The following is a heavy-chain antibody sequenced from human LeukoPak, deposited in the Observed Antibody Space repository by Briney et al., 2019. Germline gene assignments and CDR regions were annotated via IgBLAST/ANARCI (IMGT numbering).Heavy chain of an antibody. CDR2: ISAYTGRT. CDR3: AREEFGRIGVGVY. Sequence: ASVKVSCKGSGYTFTSYDIIWVRQAPGQGLECVGLISAYTGRTEYAQKFQGRVIMTTDSATSTAYMELRSLRSDDTGVYYCAREEFGRIGVGVYWGQGTPVTVSA. J-gene: IGHJ4*02. V-gene: IGHV1-18*01. CDR1: GYTFTSYD. D-gene: IGHD1-26*01.